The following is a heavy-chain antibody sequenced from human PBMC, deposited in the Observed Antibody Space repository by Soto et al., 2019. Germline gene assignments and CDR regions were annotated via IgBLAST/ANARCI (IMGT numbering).Heavy chain of an antibody. CDR3: ARGEYIVVVPAATGIYYYYYGMDV. CDR2: IIPIFGTA. V-gene: IGHV1-69*06. D-gene: IGHD2-2*01. Sequence: QVQLVQSGAEVKKPGSSVKVSCKASGGTFSSYAISWVRQAPGQGLEWMGGIIPIFGTANYAQKFQGRVTITADKSTSTAYMELSSLRSEDTAVYYCARGEYIVVVPAATGIYYYYYGMDVWGQGTTVTVSS. J-gene: IGHJ6*02. CDR1: GGTFSSYA.